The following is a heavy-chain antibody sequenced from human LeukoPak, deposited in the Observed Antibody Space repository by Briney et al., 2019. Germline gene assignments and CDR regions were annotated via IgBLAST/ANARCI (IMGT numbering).Heavy chain of an antibody. J-gene: IGHJ4*02. CDR2: INHSGST. CDR3: ARGRVQDIVVVPAAIVDY. CDR1: GGSFSGYY. Sequence: SETPSLTCAVYGGSFSGYYWSWIRQPPGKGLEWIGEINHSGSTNYNPSLKSRVTISVDTSKNQFSLKLSSVTAADTAVYYCARGRVQDIVVVPAAIVDYWGQGTLVTVSS. V-gene: IGHV4-34*01. D-gene: IGHD2-2*01.